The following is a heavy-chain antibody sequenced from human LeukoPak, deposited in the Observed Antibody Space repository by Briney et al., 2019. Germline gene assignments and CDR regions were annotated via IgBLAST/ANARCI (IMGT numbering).Heavy chain of an antibody. CDR1: GGSISSYY. J-gene: IGHJ4*02. CDR3: ARGYLYDSSLL. D-gene: IGHD3-22*01. V-gene: IGHV4-59*08. Sequence: SETLSLTCTVSGGSISSYYWSWIRQPPGKGLEWIGYIFYTGSTNYNPSLRSRVTISVDTSKDQFSLKLTSVTAADTAVFYCARGYLYDSSLLWGQGTLVTVSS. CDR2: IFYTGST.